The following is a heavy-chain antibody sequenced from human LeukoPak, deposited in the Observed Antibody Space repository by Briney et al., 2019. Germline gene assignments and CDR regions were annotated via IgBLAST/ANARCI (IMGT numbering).Heavy chain of an antibody. V-gene: IGHV3-66*01. CDR2: IYRGGST. CDR3: AKTLDYGGENWFDP. Sequence: GGSLRLSCAASGFTFRSTYMSWVRQGPGKGLEWVSVIYRGGSTYYADSVTGRFTISRDNTKNTLYLPMNSLRAEDTAVYYCAKTLDYGGENWFDPWGQGTLVTVSS. D-gene: IGHD4-23*01. J-gene: IGHJ5*02. CDR1: GFTFRSTY.